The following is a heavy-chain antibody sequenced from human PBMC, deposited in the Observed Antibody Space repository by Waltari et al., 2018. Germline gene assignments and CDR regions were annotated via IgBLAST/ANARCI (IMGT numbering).Heavy chain of an antibody. D-gene: IGHD6-19*01. Sequence: QVQLVESGGGVVQPGRSLRLSCAASGFTFSSYGMHWVRQAPGKGLEWVAVIWYDGSNKYYADSVKGRFTISRDNSKNTLYLQMNSLRAEDTAVYYCARATSIAVADYGMDVWGQGTTVTVSS. CDR3: ARATSIAVADYGMDV. CDR1: GFTFSSYG. J-gene: IGHJ6*02. V-gene: IGHV3-33*01. CDR2: IWYDGSNK.